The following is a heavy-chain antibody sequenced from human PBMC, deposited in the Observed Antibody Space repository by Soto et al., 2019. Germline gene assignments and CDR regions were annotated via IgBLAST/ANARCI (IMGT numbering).Heavy chain of an antibody. V-gene: IGHV3-23*01. Sequence: AGGSLRLSCAASGFTFSSYAMIWVRQAPGKGLEWVSAISGSGGSTYYADSVKGRFTISRDNSKNTLYLQMNSLRAEDTAVYYCAKIWGYSYGPGDYWGQGTLVTVSS. CDR1: GFTFSSYA. CDR2: ISGSGGST. D-gene: IGHD5-18*01. CDR3: AKIWGYSYGPGDY. J-gene: IGHJ4*02.